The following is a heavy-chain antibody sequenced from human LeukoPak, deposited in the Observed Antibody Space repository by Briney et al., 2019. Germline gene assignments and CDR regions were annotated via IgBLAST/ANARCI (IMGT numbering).Heavy chain of an antibody. Sequence: SETLSLTCTVSGGSISSSSYYWGWIRQPPGKGLEWIGSIYYSGSTYYNPSLKSRVTISVDTSKNQFSLKLSSVTAADTAVYYCARAYYYDSSGYYPFSFWDVWGQGTMVTVSS. J-gene: IGHJ3*01. V-gene: IGHV4-39*01. CDR2: IYYSGST. CDR1: GGSISSSSYY. CDR3: ARAYYYDSSGYYPFSFWDV. D-gene: IGHD3-22*01.